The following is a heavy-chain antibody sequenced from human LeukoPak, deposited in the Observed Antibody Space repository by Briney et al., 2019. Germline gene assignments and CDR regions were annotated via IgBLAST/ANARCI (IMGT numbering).Heavy chain of an antibody. V-gene: IGHV1-69*05. CDR3: ARVGAPLRDYFDRNGHFDY. D-gene: IGHD3-22*01. J-gene: IGHJ4*02. Sequence: SVKVSCKASGGTFIRYSISWVRQAPGQGLEWMGGIIPMFCVASYAQKFQGRVTITTDESTSTAYMELSSLRSEDTAVYYCARVGAPLRDYFDRNGHFDYWGQGTLVTVSS. CDR1: GGTFIRYS. CDR2: IIPMFCVA.